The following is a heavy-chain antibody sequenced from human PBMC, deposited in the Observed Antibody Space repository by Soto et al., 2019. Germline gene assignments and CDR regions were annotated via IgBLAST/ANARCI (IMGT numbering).Heavy chain of an antibody. J-gene: IGHJ5*02. CDR2: IHYTGST. D-gene: IGHD3-3*01. Sequence: SETLSLTCSVSGDSISSSGFYWSWVRQRPGKALEWIGYIHYTGSTSYNSSLRSRVTISLDASKNQFSLRLSSVTAADTAVYYCARLGGDFWSGYYADHWGQGTLVTVSS. CDR3: ARLGGDFWSGYYADH. V-gene: IGHV4-39*01. CDR1: GDSISSSGFY.